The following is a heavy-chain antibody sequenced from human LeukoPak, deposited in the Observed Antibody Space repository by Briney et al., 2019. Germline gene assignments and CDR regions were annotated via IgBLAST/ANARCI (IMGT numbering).Heavy chain of an antibody. CDR3: ASAAAAV. Sequence: SETLSLTCTVSGGSISSSSYYWVWIRQPPGKGREWIGSIYYSGSTYYTPALKSRVTISVDTSKNQFSLKLSSVTAADTAVYYCASAAAAVWGQGTTVTVSS. J-gene: IGHJ6*02. CDR1: GGSISSSSYY. V-gene: IGHV4-39*01. CDR2: IYYSGST. D-gene: IGHD6-25*01.